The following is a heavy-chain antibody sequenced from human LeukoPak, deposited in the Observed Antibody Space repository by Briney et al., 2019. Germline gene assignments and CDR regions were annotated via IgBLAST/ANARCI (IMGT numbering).Heavy chain of an antibody. J-gene: IGHJ3*02. Sequence: GGSLRLSCAVSGVTFSSYSMNWVRQAPGKGLEWVSFISSSSSYIYYADPVKGRFTISRDNAKNSLYLQMNSLRAEDTAVYYCVTAFTNGDAFDIWGQGTMVTVSS. CDR2: ISSSSSYI. CDR3: VTAFTNGDAFDI. D-gene: IGHD2-8*01. V-gene: IGHV3-21*01. CDR1: GVTFSSYS.